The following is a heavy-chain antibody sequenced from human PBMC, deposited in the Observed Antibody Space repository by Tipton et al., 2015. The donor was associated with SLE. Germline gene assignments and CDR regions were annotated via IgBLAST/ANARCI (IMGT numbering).Heavy chain of an antibody. CDR3: AREGYSGHESWEMFDY. J-gene: IGHJ4*02. D-gene: IGHD5-12*01. CDR2: IKQDGSEK. CDR1: GFTFSSYW. V-gene: IGHV3-7*01. Sequence: SLRLSCAASGFTFSSYWMSWVRQAPGKGLEWVANIKQDGSEKYYVDSVKGRFTISRDNAKNSLYLQMNSLRAEDTAVYYCAREGYSGHESWEMFDYWGQGTLVTVSS.